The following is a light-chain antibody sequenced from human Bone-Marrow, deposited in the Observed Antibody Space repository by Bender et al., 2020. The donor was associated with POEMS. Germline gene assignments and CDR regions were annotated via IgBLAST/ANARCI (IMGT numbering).Light chain of an antibody. CDR3: SLYTISNAYF. J-gene: IGLJ1*01. V-gene: IGLV2-18*01. Sequence: HSALTQPPSVSGSPGQSVTISCTGTSIDIGRYNRVSWYQQSPGTAPKLVIYEVINRPSGVPDRFSGSKSGNTASLTISGLQAEDEADYYCSLYTISNAYFFGTGTKVTVL. CDR2: EVI. CDR1: SIDIGRYNR.